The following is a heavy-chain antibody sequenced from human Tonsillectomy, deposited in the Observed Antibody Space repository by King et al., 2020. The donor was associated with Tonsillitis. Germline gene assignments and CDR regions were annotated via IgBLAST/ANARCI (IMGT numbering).Heavy chain of an antibody. Sequence: EVQLVESGGDLVQPGGSLRVSCVASGFTFSSYALAWVRQPPGKGLEWVASISGASDTHYADSVKGRFTISRDNSKNTLYLQMNSLTAEDTAVYYCGTTYSTNWSEYLQHWGQGTLVTVSS. CDR1: GFTFSSYA. CDR2: ISGASDT. J-gene: IGHJ1*01. D-gene: IGHD7-27*01. CDR3: GTTYSTNWSEYLQH. V-gene: IGHV3-23*04.